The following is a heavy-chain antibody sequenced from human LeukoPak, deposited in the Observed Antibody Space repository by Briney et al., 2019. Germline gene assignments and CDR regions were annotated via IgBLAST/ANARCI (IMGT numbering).Heavy chain of an antibody. V-gene: IGHV3-7*03. CDR1: GFTFSSHC. J-gene: IGHJ4*02. CDR3: ARGGATPRSWY. Sequence: PGGSLRLSCAASGFTFSSHCMNWARQAPGKGLEWVANIKQDGSEKYYVDSVKGRFTISRDNAKNSLYLQMNSLRAEDTAVYYCARGGATPRSWYWGQGTLVTVSS. D-gene: IGHD5-24*01. CDR2: IKQDGSEK.